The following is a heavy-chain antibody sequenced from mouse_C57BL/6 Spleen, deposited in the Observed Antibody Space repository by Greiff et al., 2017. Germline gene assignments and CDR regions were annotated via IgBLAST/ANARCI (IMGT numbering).Heavy chain of an antibody. CDR2: IYPGDGDT. Sequence: QVQLQQSGAELVKPGASVKISCKASGYAFSSYWMNWVKQRPGKGLEWIGQIYPGDGDTNYNGKFKGKATLTADKSSSTAYMQLSRLTSEDSAVYFCALYYDYDRYYFDYWGQGTTLTVAS. CDR3: ALYYDYDRYYFDY. CDR1: GYAFSSYW. J-gene: IGHJ2*01. D-gene: IGHD2-4*01. V-gene: IGHV1-80*01.